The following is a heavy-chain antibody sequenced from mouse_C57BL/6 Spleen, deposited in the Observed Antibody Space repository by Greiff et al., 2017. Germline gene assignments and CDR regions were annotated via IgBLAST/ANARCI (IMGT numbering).Heavy chain of an antibody. Sequence: QVQLQQSGAELVRPGASVTLSCKASGYTFTDYEMHWVKQTPVHGLEWIGAIDPETGGTAYNQKFKGKAILTADKSSSTAYMELRSLTSEDSAVYYCTRRTITTVVATGDYFDYWGQGTTLTVSS. V-gene: IGHV1-15*01. J-gene: IGHJ2*01. CDR2: IDPETGGT. D-gene: IGHD1-1*01. CDR3: TRRTITTVVATGDYFDY. CDR1: GYTFTDYE.